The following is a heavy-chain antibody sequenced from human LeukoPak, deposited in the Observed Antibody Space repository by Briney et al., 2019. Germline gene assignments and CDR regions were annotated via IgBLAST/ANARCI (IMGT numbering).Heavy chain of an antibody. D-gene: IGHD1-1*01. CDR1: GGSISSSSYY. J-gene: IGHJ3*02. CDR3: ARVGGHWNAFDI. CDR2: IYYSGST. Sequence: PSETLSLTCTVSGGSISSSSYYWGWIRQPPGKGLEWIGSIYYSGSTYYNPSLKSRVTISVDTSKNQFSLKLSSVTAADTAVYYCARVGGHWNAFDIWGQGTMVTVSS. V-gene: IGHV4-39*01.